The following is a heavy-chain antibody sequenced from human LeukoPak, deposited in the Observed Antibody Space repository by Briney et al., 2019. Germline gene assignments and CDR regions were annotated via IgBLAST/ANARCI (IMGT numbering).Heavy chain of an antibody. D-gene: IGHD6-6*01. Sequence: GGSLRLSCAASEFTFSSYSMNWVRQAPGKGLEWVSSISSSSSYIYYADSVKDRFTISRDNAKNSLYLQMNSLRAEDTAVYHCASFSSSRVGYWGQGTLVTVSS. CDR2: ISSSSSYI. CDR3: ASFSSSRVGY. V-gene: IGHV3-21*01. CDR1: EFTFSSYS. J-gene: IGHJ4*02.